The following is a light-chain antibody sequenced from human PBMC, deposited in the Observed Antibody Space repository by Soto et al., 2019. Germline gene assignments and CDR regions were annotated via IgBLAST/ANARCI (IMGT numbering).Light chain of an antibody. CDR1: QSVSSN. V-gene: IGKV3-15*01. CDR3: QQYNKWPCT. J-gene: IGKJ2*02. CDR2: GAS. Sequence: EMVMTQSPATLSVSPGERATLSCRASQSVSSNLAWYQQKPGQAPRLLIYGASTRATGIPARFSGSGSGAEFTLTISGLQSEDFAVYYCQQYNKWPCTFGQGTNLEIK.